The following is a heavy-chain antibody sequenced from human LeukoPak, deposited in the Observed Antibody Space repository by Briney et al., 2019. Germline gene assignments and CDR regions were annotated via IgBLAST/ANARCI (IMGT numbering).Heavy chain of an antibody. CDR3: ARHHPETMIVAETEGGFDY. J-gene: IGHJ4*02. CDR2: IYYSGST. V-gene: IGHV4-59*08. D-gene: IGHD3-22*01. Sequence: SETLSLTCTVSGGSISSYYWSWIRQPPGKGLEWIGYIYYSGSTNYNPSLKSRVTISVDTSKNQFSLKLSSVTAADTAVYYCARHHPETMIVAETEGGFDYWGQGTLVTVSS. CDR1: GGSISSYY.